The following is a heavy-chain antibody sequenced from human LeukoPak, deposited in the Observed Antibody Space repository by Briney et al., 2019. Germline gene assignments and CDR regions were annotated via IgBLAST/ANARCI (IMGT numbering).Heavy chain of an antibody. Sequence: SVKVSCKASGGTFSSYAISWVRQAPGQGLEWMGGIIPIFGTANHAQKFQGRVTITADESTSTAYMELSSLRSEDTAVYYCAKGYCSSTSCYENNWFDPWGQGTLVTVSS. D-gene: IGHD2-2*01. CDR1: GGTFSSYA. CDR2: IIPIFGTA. V-gene: IGHV1-69*13. J-gene: IGHJ5*02. CDR3: AKGYCSSTSCYENNWFDP.